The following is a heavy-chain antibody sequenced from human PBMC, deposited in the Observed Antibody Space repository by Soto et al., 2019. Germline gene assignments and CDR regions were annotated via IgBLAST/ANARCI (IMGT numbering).Heavy chain of an antibody. CDR3: ARVGDGYKFGAVY. J-gene: IGHJ4*02. CDR2: IIPTIGSA. D-gene: IGHD2-21*01. V-gene: IGHV1-69*01. CDR1: GGVNLRDYR. Sequence: QVQLVQSGAEVKAPGSSVKVSCKASGGVNLRDYRTNWVRRAPGQGLEWMGGIIPTIGSANYAQNFQGRVTVTADESTNTVYMELRSLRSDDRTVYSLARVGDGYKFGAVYWGQEGPVTVSS.